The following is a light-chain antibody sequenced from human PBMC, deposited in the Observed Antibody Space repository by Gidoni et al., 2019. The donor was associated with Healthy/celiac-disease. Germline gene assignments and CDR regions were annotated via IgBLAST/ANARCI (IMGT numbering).Light chain of an antibody. J-gene: IGKJ1*01. CDR3: QQYYSTPRT. CDR1: QSVLYSSNNKNY. V-gene: IGKV4-1*01. CDR2: CAS. Sequence: IVMTQSPDPLAVSLGERATINCKSSQSVLYSSNNKNYLAWYQQKPVQPPKLLIYCASTRESGVPDRFSGSGSGTDFTLTISSLQAEDVAVYYCQQYYSTPRTFGQGTKVEIK.